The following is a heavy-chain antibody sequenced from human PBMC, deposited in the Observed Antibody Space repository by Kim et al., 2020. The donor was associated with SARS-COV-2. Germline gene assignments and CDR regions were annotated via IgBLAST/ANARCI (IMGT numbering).Heavy chain of an antibody. Sequence: NPSLKSRVTISVETSKNQFSLKLSSVTAADTAVYYCARDRSSYTYYGMDVWGQGTTVTVSS. J-gene: IGHJ6*02. V-gene: IGHV4-30-2*05. D-gene: IGHD6-6*01. CDR3: ARDRSSYTYYGMDV.